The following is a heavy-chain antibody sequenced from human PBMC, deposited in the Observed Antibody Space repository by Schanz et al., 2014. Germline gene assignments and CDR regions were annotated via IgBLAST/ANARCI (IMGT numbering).Heavy chain of an antibody. CDR3: LAPDYGMDV. CDR1: GFSLDIFA. V-gene: IGHV3-23*04. CDR2: ISGSGGST. Sequence: EVQLVESGGGVVRPGGSLRLSCATSGFSLDIFAVSWVRQAPGKGLEWVSAISGSGGSTYYADSVKGRFTISRDNSKNTLYLQMNSLRAEDTAVYYCLAPDYGMDVWGQGTTVTVSS. J-gene: IGHJ6*02.